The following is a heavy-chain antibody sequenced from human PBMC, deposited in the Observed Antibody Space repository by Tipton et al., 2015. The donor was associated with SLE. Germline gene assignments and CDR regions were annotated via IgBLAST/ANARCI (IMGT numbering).Heavy chain of an antibody. CDR2: IYYSGST. J-gene: IGHJ5*02. D-gene: IGHD3-3*01. CDR1: GGAISGSSYY. V-gene: IGHV4-39*07. Sequence: LRLSCTVSGGAISGSSYYWGWIRQPPGKGLEWIGSIYYSGSTYYNPSLTSRGTISVDTSKNQFSLRLTYVTAADTAVYYCARDLGFLEWFSNWFDPWGQGTLVTVSS. CDR3: ARDLGFLEWFSNWFDP.